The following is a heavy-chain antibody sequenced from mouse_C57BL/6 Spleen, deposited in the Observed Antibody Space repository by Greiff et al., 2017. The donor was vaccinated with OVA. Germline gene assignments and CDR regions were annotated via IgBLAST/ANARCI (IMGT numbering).Heavy chain of an antibody. CDR1: GYSITSGYY. V-gene: IGHV3-6*01. J-gene: IGHJ1*03. CDR3: ARARDWDGWYFDV. Sequence: EVQVVESGPGLVKPSQSLSLTCSVSGYSITSGYYWNWIRQFPGNKLEWMGYISYDGSNNYNPSLKNRISITRDTSKNQFFLKLNSVTTEDTATYYCARARDWDGWYFDVWGTGTTVTVSS. D-gene: IGHD4-1*01. CDR2: ISYDGSN.